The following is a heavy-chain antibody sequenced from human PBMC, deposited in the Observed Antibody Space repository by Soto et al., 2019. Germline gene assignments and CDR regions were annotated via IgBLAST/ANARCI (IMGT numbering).Heavy chain of an antibody. V-gene: IGHV2-5*02. Sequence: QITLKESGPTLVKPTQTLTLTCTFSGFSLSTSGVGVGWIRQPPGKALEWLALIYWDDDTRYSPSLKSRLTIPKDTXXNXVXXTMTNMDPVDTATYYCVHRLRVSVLLFHKYWYFDLWGRGILVTVSS. CDR1: GFSLSTSGVG. J-gene: IGHJ2*01. CDR2: IYWDDDT. CDR3: VHRLRVSVLLFHKYWYFDL. D-gene: IGHD2-15*01.